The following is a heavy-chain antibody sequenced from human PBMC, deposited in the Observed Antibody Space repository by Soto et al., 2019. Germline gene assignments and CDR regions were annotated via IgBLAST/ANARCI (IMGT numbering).Heavy chain of an antibody. D-gene: IGHD1-1*01. Sequence: GGSLRLSCAASGFTFSMYWMHWVRQVPGKGPEWVSRINDDGISTNYADSVKGRFTISRDNAKNTLYLQMNALRVEDTAVYYCTRGQRSTSTGTGAFWGQGTLVTVSS. J-gene: IGHJ4*02. CDR2: INDDGIST. CDR3: TRGQRSTSTGTGAF. V-gene: IGHV3-74*01. CDR1: GFTFSMYW.